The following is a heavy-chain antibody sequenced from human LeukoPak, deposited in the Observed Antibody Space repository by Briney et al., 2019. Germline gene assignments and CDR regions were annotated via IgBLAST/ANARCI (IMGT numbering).Heavy chain of an antibody. CDR1: GFTFSTYS. Sequence: GGSLRLSCAASGFTFSTYSMNWVRQAPGKGLEWVSSISSGTNYIYYADSVKGRFTISRDNAKNSLYLQMNSLRAEDTAVYYCARGGSSWSYWGQGTLVTVSS. CDR2: ISSGTNYI. J-gene: IGHJ4*02. D-gene: IGHD6-13*01. V-gene: IGHV3-21*01. CDR3: ARGGSSWSY.